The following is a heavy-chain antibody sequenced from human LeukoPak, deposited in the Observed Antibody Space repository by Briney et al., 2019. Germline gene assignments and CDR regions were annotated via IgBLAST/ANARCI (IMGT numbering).Heavy chain of an antibody. CDR1: GYTFTGYY. D-gene: IGHD3-10*01. J-gene: IGHJ5*02. V-gene: IGHV1-2*02. Sequence: ASVKVSCKASGYTFTGYYMHWVRQAPGQGLEWMGWINPNSGGTNYAQKFQGRVTMTRDTSISTAYMELSRLRSDDTAVYYCARDPPATITMVPNNWFDPWGQGTLVTVSS. CDR3: ARDPPATITMVPNNWFDP. CDR2: INPNSGGT.